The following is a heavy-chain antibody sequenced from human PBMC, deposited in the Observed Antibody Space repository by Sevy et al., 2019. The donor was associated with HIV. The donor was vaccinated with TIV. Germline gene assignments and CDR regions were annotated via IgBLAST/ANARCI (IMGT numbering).Heavy chain of an antibody. V-gene: IGHV1-2*02. CDR2: INPNSGGT. CDR1: GYTFTGYY. J-gene: IGHJ6*02. D-gene: IGHD3-22*01. Sequence: GPVKVSCKASGYTFTGYYMHWVRQAPGQGLEWMGWINPNSGGTNYAQKFQGRVTMTRDTSISTAYMELSRLRSDDTAVYYCARDLSSGYYNYYGMDVWGQGTTVTVSS. CDR3: ARDLSSGYYNYYGMDV.